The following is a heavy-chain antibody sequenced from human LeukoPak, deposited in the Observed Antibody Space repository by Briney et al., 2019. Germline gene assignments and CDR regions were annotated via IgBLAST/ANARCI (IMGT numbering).Heavy chain of an antibody. J-gene: IGHJ4*02. D-gene: IGHD6-19*01. CDR2: ISGSGGST. CDR3: AKDIRAGGDY. CDR1: GFTFSSYG. Sequence: WGSLRLSGAASGFTFSSYGMSWVRQVPGKGLEWVSAISGSGGSTYYADSVKGRFTISRDNSKNTLYLQMNSLRAEDTAVYYCAKDIRAGGDYWGQGTLVTVSS. V-gene: IGHV3-23*01.